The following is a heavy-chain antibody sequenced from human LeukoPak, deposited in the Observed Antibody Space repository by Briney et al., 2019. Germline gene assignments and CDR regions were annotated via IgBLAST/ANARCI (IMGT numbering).Heavy chain of an antibody. V-gene: IGHV3-30*18. CDR2: ISYDGSNK. Sequence: GGSLRLSCAASGFTFSSYGMHWVRQAPGKGLEWVAVISYDGSNKYYADSVKGRFTISRDNSKNTLYLQMNSLRAEDTAVYYCAKDRVQWLVDYWGRGTLVTVSS. CDR3: AKDRVQWLVDY. CDR1: GFTFSSYG. D-gene: IGHD6-19*01. J-gene: IGHJ4*02.